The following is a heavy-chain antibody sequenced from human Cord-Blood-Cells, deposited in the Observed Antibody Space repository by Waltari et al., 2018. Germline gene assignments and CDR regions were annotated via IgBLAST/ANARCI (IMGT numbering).Heavy chain of an antibody. CDR3: ARSRFRDAFDI. J-gene: IGHJ3*02. Sequence: QVQLVQSGAEVKKPGASVKVSCKASGYTFTSYDINWVRQATGQGLDGMGWMNPNRGNTGYAQKFPGRVTMTRNTSISTAYMELSSLRSEDTSVYYCARSRFRDAFDIWGQGTMVTVSS. D-gene: IGHD6-13*01. V-gene: IGHV1-8*01. CDR1: GYTFTSYD. CDR2: MNPNRGNT.